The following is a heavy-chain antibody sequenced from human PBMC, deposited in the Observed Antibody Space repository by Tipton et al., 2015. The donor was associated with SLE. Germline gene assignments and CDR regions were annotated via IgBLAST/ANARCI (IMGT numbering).Heavy chain of an antibody. CDR2: ISSSSSSI. CDR3: ARNHDYGWSWIGY. CDR1: GFTFSGSC. D-gene: IGHD4/OR15-4a*01. V-gene: IGHV3-21*03. Sequence: SLRLSCAASGFTFSGSCMNWVRQAPGKGLEWVSSISSSSSSISYADSVKGRFTISRDNTKNSLYLQMNSLRAEDTAVYYCARNHDYGWSWIGYWGQGTLVTVSS. J-gene: IGHJ4*02.